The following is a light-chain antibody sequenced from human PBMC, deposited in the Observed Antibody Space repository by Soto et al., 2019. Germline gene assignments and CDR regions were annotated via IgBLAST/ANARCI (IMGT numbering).Light chain of an antibody. Sequence: DIQMTQSPSTLSASVGDRVTITCRASKSISNWLAWYQQRPGKAPKLLIYEASNLESEVPSRFSGSGSGTEFALTISSLQPDDFAAYYCQQYKTYSRLTFGQGTKVEIK. CDR3: QQYKTYSRLT. CDR1: KSISNW. CDR2: EAS. V-gene: IGKV1-5*03. J-gene: IGKJ1*01.